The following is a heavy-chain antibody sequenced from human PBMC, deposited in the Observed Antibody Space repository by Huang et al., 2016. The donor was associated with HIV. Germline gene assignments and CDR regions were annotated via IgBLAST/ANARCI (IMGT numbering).Heavy chain of an antibody. Sequence: EEQLVESGGGLVQPGGALRLSCAASGFTFNRYSLHWVRQAPGKGLEYVSTISSNAESTHYADSMKGRFTISRDNSKNTLYLQMGSLRTEDMAVYYCARGGATVLAAFDIWGQGTMVTVSS. CDR1: GFTFNRYS. CDR3: ARGGATVLAAFDI. CDR2: ISSNAEST. J-gene: IGHJ3*02. V-gene: IGHV3-64*07. D-gene: IGHD1-26*01.